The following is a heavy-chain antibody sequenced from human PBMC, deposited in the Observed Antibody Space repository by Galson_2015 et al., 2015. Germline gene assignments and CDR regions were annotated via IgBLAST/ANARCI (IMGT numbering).Heavy chain of an antibody. V-gene: IGHV3-13*01. CDR2: IGTAGDT. CDR3: ARGRDGYNLDY. CDR1: GFTFSSYD. J-gene: IGHJ4*02. Sequence: SLRLSCAASGFTFSSYDMHWVRQATGKGLEWVSAIGTAGDTYYPGSVKGRFTISRENAKNSLYLQMNSLRAGDTAVYYCARGRDGYNLDYWGQGTLVTVSS. D-gene: IGHD5-24*01.